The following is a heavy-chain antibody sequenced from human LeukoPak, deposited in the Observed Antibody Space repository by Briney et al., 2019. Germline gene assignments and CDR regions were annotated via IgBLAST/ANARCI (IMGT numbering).Heavy chain of an antibody. CDR1: GFTFSSYS. D-gene: IGHD3-22*01. J-gene: IGHJ4*02. V-gene: IGHV3-21*01. CDR2: ISHSSGYI. CDR3: ARELKEYYYGSSGYSEPFDY. Sequence: PGRSLRLSCAASGFTFSSYSMNWVRQAPGKGLEWVSSISHSSGYIYYADSVKGRFTISRDNAKNSLYLQMNSLRAEDTAVYYCARELKEYYYGSSGYSEPFDYWGQGTLVTVSS.